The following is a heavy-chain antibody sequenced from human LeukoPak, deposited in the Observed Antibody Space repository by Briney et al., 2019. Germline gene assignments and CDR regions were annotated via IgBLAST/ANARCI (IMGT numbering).Heavy chain of an antibody. V-gene: IGHV3-21*01. J-gene: IGHJ6*02. D-gene: IGHD7-27*01. CDR1: GFTFSSYS. CDR2: ISSSNSYI. CDR3: ARTLGPRPPGMDV. Sequence: GGSLRLSCAASGFTFSSYSMNWVRQAPGKGLEWVSSISSSNSYIYYADSAKGRFTISRDNAKNSLYLQMNSLRAEDTAVYYCARTLGPRPPGMDVWGQGTTVTVSS.